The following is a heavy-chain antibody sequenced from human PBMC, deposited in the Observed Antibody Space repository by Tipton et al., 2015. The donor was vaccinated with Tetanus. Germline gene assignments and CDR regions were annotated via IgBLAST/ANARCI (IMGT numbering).Heavy chain of an antibody. V-gene: IGHV3-23*01. CDR3: AREWAGITKRDVGGF. CDR1: GFTFSSSA. CDR2: ISGRGGST. D-gene: IGHD1-26*01. Sequence: SLRLSCAASGFTFSSSAMNWVRQAPGKGLEWVSNISGRGGSTYCTDSVKGRFTISRDNSKNLLYLQMDSLRAEDTAIYYCAREWAGITKRDVGGFWGQGTLVTVSS. J-gene: IGHJ1*01.